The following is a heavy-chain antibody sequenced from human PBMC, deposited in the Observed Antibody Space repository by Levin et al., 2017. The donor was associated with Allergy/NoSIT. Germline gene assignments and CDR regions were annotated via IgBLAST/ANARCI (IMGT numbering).Heavy chain of an antibody. V-gene: IGHV3-30-3*01. D-gene: IGHD3-10*01. J-gene: IGHJ6*02. CDR2: ISYDGSNK. Sequence: LSLTCAASGFTFSSYAMHWVRQAPGKGLEWVAVISYDGSNKYYADSVKGRFTISRDNSKNTLYLQMNSLRAEDTAVYYCASLRITMVRGSGMDVWGQGTTVTVSS. CDR3: ASLRITMVRGSGMDV. CDR1: GFTFSSYA.